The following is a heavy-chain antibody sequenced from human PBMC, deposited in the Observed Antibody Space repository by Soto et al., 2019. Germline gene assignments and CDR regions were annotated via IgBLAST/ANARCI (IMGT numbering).Heavy chain of an antibody. CDR1: GFTFSSYA. D-gene: IGHD2-8*01. CDR3: AKGPLGRVLPLGKA. Sequence: EVQLLESGGGLVQPGGSLRLSCAASGFTFSSYAMSWVRQAPGKGLEWVSAISGSGGSTYYADSVKGRFTISRDNSKNTFYLKMNSLRAEDTDVYYCAKGPLGRVLPLGKAWGQGTLVTVSS. V-gene: IGHV3-23*01. CDR2: ISGSGGST. J-gene: IGHJ5*02.